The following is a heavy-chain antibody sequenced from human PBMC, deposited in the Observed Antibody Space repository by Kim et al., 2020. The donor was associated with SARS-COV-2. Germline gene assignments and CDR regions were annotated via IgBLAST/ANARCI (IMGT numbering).Heavy chain of an antibody. CDR3: AKPPSGYNIKAYDFDS. CDR2: IGGSGDTI. CDR1: GFTFSSYA. J-gene: IGHJ4*02. D-gene: IGHD1-1*01. Sequence: GESLKISCAASGFTFSSYAMSWVRQAPGKGLEWVSAIGGSGDTIYYADSVKGRFTISRDNSKNTLYLQMKSLRAEDTAVYYCAKPPSGYNIKAYDFDSWGQGTLPTVSS. V-gene: IGHV3-23*01.